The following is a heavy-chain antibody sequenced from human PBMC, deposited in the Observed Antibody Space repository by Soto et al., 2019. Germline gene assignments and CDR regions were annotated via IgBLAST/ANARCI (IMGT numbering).Heavy chain of an antibody. CDR1: GGSISSGGYY. D-gene: IGHD3-10*01. Sequence: QVQLQESGPGLVKPSQTLSLTCTVSGGSISSGGYYWSWIGQDPGNGLEWSGYIYYGESTYSNPYLQRAGTISVDTSKNQSSLKLSSVPAAATAVYYCARGDMVRGVTPFGHCGQGTLVSVSS. V-gene: IGHV4-31*01. J-gene: IGHJ1*01. CDR2: IYYGEST. CDR3: ARGDMVRGVTPFGH.